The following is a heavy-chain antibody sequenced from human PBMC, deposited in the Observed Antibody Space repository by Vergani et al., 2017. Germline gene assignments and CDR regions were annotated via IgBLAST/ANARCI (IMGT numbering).Heavy chain of an antibody. CDR2: INNDGHT. V-gene: IGHV4-34*02. Sequence: QVQLQQWGAGVVKPSGTLSLTCAVFGESFSSFYWSWIRQPPGKGLEWIGEINNDGHTNYNPSLESRVTVSRDTAKNQFSLSLNSVTAADTDIYYCARDERRPWSNSWARFEYWGLGIPVTVSS. CDR1: GESFSSFY. J-gene: IGHJ4*02. CDR3: ARDERRPWSNSWARFEY. D-gene: IGHD6-13*01.